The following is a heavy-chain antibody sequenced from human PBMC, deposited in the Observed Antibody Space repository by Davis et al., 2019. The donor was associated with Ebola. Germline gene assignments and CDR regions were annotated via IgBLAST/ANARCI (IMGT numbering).Heavy chain of an antibody. J-gene: IGHJ4*02. CDR3: ARDFRDWGMYYFDS. CDR1: GFTFSTYD. V-gene: IGHV3-13*01. CDR2: IGTAGDT. Sequence: GESLKISCAASGFTFSTYDMHWVRQATGKGLEWVSAIGTAGDTYYPGSVKGRFTVSRDNSKNTLSLQMNSLRVEDTAVYYCARDFRDWGMYYFDSWGQGSLVTVSS. D-gene: IGHD7-27*01.